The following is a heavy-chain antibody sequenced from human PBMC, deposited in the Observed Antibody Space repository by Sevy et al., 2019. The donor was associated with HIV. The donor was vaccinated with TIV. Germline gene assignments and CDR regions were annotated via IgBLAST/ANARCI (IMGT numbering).Heavy chain of an antibody. Sequence: GGSLRPSCAASGFTLSNYWMSWVRQAPGKGLEWVANIIQDGSDKYYVDSVKGRFTISRDNAKNSLYLQMNSLRVEDTAVYYCARDLFSGSYYENYWGQGTLVTVSS. CDR2: IIQDGSDK. D-gene: IGHD1-26*01. J-gene: IGHJ4*02. CDR3: ARDLFSGSYYENY. V-gene: IGHV3-7*01. CDR1: GFTLSNYW.